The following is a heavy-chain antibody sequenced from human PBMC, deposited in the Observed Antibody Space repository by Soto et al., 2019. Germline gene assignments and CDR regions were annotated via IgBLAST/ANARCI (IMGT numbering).Heavy chain of an antibody. J-gene: IGHJ4*02. CDR2: ITHLEYT. CDR3: VRGGGNDPFEY. CDR1: GASISYGGCS. Sequence: QLRLQESGSGVVKTSESLSLTCTVFGASISYGGCSWSWIRQSPGRGLEWIGHITHLEYTYFNPSLKSRVSMSIDRTKNHFSLKVTSMTAADKGRYFCVRGGGNDPFEYWGQGILVTVSS. V-gene: IGHV4-30-2*06. D-gene: IGHD5-12*01.